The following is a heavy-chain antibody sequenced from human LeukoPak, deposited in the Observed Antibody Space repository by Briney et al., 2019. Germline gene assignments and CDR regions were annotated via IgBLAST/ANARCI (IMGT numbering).Heavy chain of an antibody. Sequence: SETLSLTCTVSGRSIRNYYWLCMRQPPGKGLEWIGYIYYSGSTNYNPSLKSRVTISVDTSKNQFSLKLSSVTAADTAVYYCERPPLLDYWGQGTLVTVSS. D-gene: IGHD1-26*01. J-gene: IGHJ4*02. CDR3: ERPPLLDY. CDR2: IYYSGST. V-gene: IGHV4-59*08. CDR1: GRSIRNYY.